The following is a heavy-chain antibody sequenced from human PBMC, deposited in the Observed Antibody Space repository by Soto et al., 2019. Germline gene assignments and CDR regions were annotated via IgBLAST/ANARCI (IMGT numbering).Heavy chain of an antibody. D-gene: IGHD3-22*01. CDR2: VYYSATT. CDR1: GGSMNIGSHF. V-gene: IGHV4-30-2*06. Sequence: SETLSLTCSVSGGSMNIGSHFWTWIRQSAGKGLEWIGFVYYSATTYYNRALSSRVSISVDRAKRQFSLQLRSVTAADTAVYFCARGLFGYDDGIYPSTDNWCDPWSQGTLVTVSS. CDR3: ARGLFGYDDGIYPSTDNWCDP. J-gene: IGHJ5*02.